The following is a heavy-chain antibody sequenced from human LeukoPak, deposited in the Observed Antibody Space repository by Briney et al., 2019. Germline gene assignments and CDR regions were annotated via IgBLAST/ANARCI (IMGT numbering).Heavy chain of an antibody. D-gene: IGHD3-22*01. CDR1: GFTFSSYW. J-gene: IGHJ4*02. CDR3: ARGLYYYDSSGYYN. CDR2: IKQDGSEK. V-gene: IGHV3-7*01. Sequence: GGSLRLSCAASGFTFSSYWMSWVRQAPGKGLEWVANIKQDGSEKYYVDSVKGRFTISRDNAKNSLYLRMNSLRAEDTAVYYCARGLYYYDSSGYYNWGQGTLVTVSS.